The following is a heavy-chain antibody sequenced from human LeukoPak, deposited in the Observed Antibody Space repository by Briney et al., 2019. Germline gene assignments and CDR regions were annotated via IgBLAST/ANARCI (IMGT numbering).Heavy chain of an antibody. D-gene: IGHD3-3*01. V-gene: IGHV3-7*04. Sequence: GGSLRLSCAASGFIFSSYWMSWVRQAPGKGLEGVANIKQDGSEKYYVDSVKGRFTISRDNAKNSLYLQMNSLRAEDTAVYYCARGRGGVFGVVIINYYYYMDVWGKRTTVTVSS. CDR2: IKQDGSEK. CDR1: GFIFSSYW. J-gene: IGHJ6*03. CDR3: ARGRGGVFGVVIINYYYYMDV.